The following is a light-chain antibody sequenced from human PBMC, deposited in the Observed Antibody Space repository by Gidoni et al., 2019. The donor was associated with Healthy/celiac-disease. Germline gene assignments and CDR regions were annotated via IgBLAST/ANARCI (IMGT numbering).Light chain of an antibody. V-gene: IGKV1-5*03. CDR1: QSISSW. Sequence: DIQMTQSPSTLSASVGDRVTITCRASQSISSWLAWYQQKPEKAPKLLIYKASSLESGVPSRFSGSGSGTEFTLTISSLQPDDFATYYCQQYNSYSLTFGPGTKVDIK. J-gene: IGKJ3*01. CDR3: QQYNSYSLT. CDR2: KAS.